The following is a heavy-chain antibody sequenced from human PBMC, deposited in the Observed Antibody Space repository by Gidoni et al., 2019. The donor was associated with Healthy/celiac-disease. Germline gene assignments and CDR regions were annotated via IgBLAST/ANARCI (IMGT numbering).Heavy chain of an antibody. CDR3: ARDRYYGSGSYSPPDV. CDR1: GFTFSRYG. Sequence: QVQLVESGGGVVQPGRSLRLSCAASGFTFSRYGMHWVRQAPGKGLEWVAVIWYDGSNKYYADSVKGRFTISRDNSKNTLYLQMNSLRAEDTAVYYCARDRYYGSGSYSPPDVWGQGTTVTVSS. V-gene: IGHV3-33*01. J-gene: IGHJ6*02. D-gene: IGHD3-10*01. CDR2: IWYDGSNK.